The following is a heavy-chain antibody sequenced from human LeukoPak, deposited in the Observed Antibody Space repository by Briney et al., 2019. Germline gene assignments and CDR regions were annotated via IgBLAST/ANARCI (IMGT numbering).Heavy chain of an antibody. V-gene: IGHV4-61*02. CDR1: GGSISSGSYY. D-gene: IGHD4-17*01. CDR2: IYTSGST. Sequence: PSETLSLTCTVSGGSISSGSYYWSWIRQPAGKGLEWIGRIYTSGSTNYNPSLKSRVTISVDTSKNQFSLKLSSVTAADTAVYYCAAQASYGHWGQGTLVTVSS. CDR3: AAQASYGH. J-gene: IGHJ4*02.